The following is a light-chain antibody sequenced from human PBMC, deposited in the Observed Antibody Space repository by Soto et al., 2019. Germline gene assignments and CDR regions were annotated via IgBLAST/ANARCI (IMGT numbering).Light chain of an antibody. V-gene: IGKV3-11*01. J-gene: IGKJ2*01. CDR1: QSVSSP. CDR3: QPRSNWPRT. CDR2: DAS. Sequence: EIVLTQSPATLSLSPGERATLSCRASQSVSSPLAWYQQKPGQAPRLLIYDASNRATGIPARFSGSGSGTDFTLTISSLEPEDFAVYYCQPRSNWPRTFGQGTKLEIK.